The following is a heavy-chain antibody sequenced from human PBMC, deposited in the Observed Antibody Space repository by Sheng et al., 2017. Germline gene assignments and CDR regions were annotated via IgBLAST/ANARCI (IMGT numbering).Heavy chain of an antibody. V-gene: IGHV1-69*02. D-gene: IGHD4-4*01. J-gene: IGHJ6*03. CDR3: ARGRWLQFYYYYYMDV. CDR1: GGTFSSYT. Sequence: QVQLVQSGAEVKKPGSSVKVSCKASGGTFSSYTISWVRQAPGQGLEWMGRIIPILGIANYAQKFQGRVTITADKSTSTAYMELSSLRSEDTAVYYCARGRWLQFYYYYYMDVWGKGTTVTVSS. CDR2: IIPILGIA.